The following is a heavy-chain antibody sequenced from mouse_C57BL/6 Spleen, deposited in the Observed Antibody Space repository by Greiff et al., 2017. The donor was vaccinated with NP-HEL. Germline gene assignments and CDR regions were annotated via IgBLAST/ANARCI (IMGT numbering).Heavy chain of an antibody. CDR3: AIDYYGSTWFAY. CDR1: GYTFTSYW. CDR2: IDPSDSYT. J-gene: IGHJ3*01. Sequence: VQLQQSGAELVMPGASVKLSCKASGYTFTSYWMHWVKQRPGQGLEWIGEIDPSDSYTNYNQKFKGKSTLTVDKSSSTAYMQLSSLTSEDSAVYYCAIDYYGSTWFAYWGQGTLVTVSA. D-gene: IGHD1-1*01. V-gene: IGHV1-69*01.